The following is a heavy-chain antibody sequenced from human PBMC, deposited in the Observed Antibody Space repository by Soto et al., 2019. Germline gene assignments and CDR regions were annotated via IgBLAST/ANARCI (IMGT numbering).Heavy chain of an antibody. D-gene: IGHD4-17*01. CDR2: IIPIFGTA. CDR1: GGTFSSYA. J-gene: IGHJ5*02. Sequence: SVKVSCKASGGTFSSYAISCVRQAPGQGLEWMGGIIPIFGTANYAQKFQGRVTITADESTSTAYMELSSLRSEDTAVYYCARDYGEDNWFDPWGQGTLVTVSS. CDR3: ARDYGEDNWFDP. V-gene: IGHV1-69*13.